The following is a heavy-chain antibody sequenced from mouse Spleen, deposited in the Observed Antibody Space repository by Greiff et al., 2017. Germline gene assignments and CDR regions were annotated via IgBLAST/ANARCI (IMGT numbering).Heavy chain of an antibody. Sequence: QVQLQQPGAELVMPGASVKLSCKASGYTFTSYWMHWVKQRPGQGLEWIGEIDPSDSYTNYNQKFKGKATLTVDKSSSTAYMQLSSLTSEDSAVYYCARKDYGSSYFAYWGQGTLVTVSA. CDR2: IDPSDSYT. CDR1: GYTFTSYW. CDR3: ARKDYGSSYFAY. V-gene: IGHV1-69*01. J-gene: IGHJ3*01. D-gene: IGHD1-1*01.